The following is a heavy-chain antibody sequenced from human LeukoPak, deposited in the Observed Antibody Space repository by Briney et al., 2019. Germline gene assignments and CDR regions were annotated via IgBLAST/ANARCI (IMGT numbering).Heavy chain of an antibody. CDR1: GFTVSSNY. CDR3: ARHKWRLGRFDP. Sequence: GGSLRLSCAASGFTVSSNYMSWVRQAPGKGLEWVSVIYSGGSTYYADSVKGRFTISRDNSKNTLYLQMNSLRAEDTAVYYCARHKWRLGRFDPWGQGTLVTVPS. D-gene: IGHD2-8*01. CDR2: IYSGGST. V-gene: IGHV3-53*01. J-gene: IGHJ5*02.